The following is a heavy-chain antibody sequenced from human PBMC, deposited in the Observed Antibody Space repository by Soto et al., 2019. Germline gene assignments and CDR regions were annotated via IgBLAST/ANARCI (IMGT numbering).Heavy chain of an antibody. D-gene: IGHD2-2*02. CDR2: IYYSGST. CDR1: GGSISSSSYY. J-gene: IGHJ6*03. Sequence: SETLSLTCTVSGGSISSSSYYWGWIRQPPGKGLEWIGSIYYSGSTYYNPSLKSRVTISVDTSKNQFSLKLSSVTAADTAVYYCARVYSRPRFVVPAAIYYYYYMDVWGKGTTVTVSS. V-gene: IGHV4-39*01. CDR3: ARVYSRPRFVVPAAIYYYYYMDV.